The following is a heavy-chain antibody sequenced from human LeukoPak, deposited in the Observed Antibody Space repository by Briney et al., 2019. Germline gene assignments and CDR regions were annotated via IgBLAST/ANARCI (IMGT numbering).Heavy chain of an antibody. Sequence: GGSLRLSCAASGFTFSDYAMHWVRQAPGKGLEFGSVICPIGVYTYYANSLKGRFTISRDNSKSTVSLQMGSLRDEDMAVYYCARSPPGRTNWNYYDYWGRGTLVTVSS. CDR3: ARSPPGRTNWNYYDY. CDR2: ICPIGVYT. J-gene: IGHJ4*02. D-gene: IGHD1-1*01. V-gene: IGHV3-64*01. CDR1: GFTFSDYA.